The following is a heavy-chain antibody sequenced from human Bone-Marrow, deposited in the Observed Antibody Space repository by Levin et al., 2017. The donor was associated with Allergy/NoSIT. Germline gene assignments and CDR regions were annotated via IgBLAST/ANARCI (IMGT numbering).Heavy chain of an antibody. CDR1: GILVTTKY. V-gene: IGHV3-53*01. Sequence: GESLKISCVASGILVTTKYMTWVRQAPGKGLEWVSVIYSGGSTIYADSVKGRFTISRDKSTNTVFLQMNNLRGEDTAVYYCAVSELVGVTAGFDIWGQGTMVTVSS. J-gene: IGHJ3*02. D-gene: IGHD1-26*01. CDR3: AVSELVGVTAGFDI. CDR2: IYSGGST.